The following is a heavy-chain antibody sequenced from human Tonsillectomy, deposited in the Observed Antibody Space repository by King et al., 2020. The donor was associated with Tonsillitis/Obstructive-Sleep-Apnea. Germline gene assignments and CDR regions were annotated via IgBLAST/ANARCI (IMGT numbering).Heavy chain of an antibody. Sequence: LVESGGGLVQPGRSLRLSCTGSGFTFGDYAMSWVRQAPGKGLEWVGFIRSKAYGGTTEYAASVKGRFTISRDDSKSIAYLQMNSLKTEDTAVYYCTRGGGIVVVLYYYYMDVWGKGTTVTVSS. CDR2: IRSKAYGGTT. V-gene: IGHV3-49*04. D-gene: IGHD2-2*01. CDR1: GFTFGDYA. CDR3: TRGGGIVVVLYYYYMDV. J-gene: IGHJ6*03.